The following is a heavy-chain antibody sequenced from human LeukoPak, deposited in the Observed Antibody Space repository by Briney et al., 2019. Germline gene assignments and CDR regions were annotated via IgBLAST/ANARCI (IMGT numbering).Heavy chain of an antibody. J-gene: IGHJ5*02. V-gene: IGHV5-51*01. CDR2: IYPGYSDA. Sequence: GESLKISCKISGYKLTNNWIGWVRQVHGKGLEWMGLIYPGYSDAEYSPSFQGQVTLSVDASISTAYLQLSGLRASDTAIYYCVRFALTSSLDHWGQGTLVTVSS. D-gene: IGHD6-13*01. CDR3: VRFALTSSLDH. CDR1: GYKLTNNW.